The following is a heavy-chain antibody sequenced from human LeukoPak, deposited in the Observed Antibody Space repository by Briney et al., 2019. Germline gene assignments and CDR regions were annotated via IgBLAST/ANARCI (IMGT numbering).Heavy chain of an antibody. CDR1: GYTFTSYY. CDR3: ARGPPPYCSGDSCYSFLYFHH. CDR2: MNPNSGNT. D-gene: IGHD2-15*01. V-gene: IGHV1-8*01. J-gene: IGHJ1*01. Sequence: ASVKVTCKASGYTFTSYYINWVRRPTAQGLEEMGGMNPNSGNTGYAQKLQGRVTMTRHTSIRTAYMELRTLRSEDTAVYYCARGPPPYCSGDSCYSFLYFHHWGQGTLVTVSS.